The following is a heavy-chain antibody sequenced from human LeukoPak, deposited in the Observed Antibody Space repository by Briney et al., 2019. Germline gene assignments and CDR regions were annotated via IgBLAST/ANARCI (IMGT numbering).Heavy chain of an antibody. J-gene: IGHJ4*02. CDR2: ISSSGSTI. Sequence: GGSLRLSCAASGFTFSDYYMSWIRQAPGKGLEWVSYISSSGSTIYYADSVKGRFTISRDNAKNSLYLQMNSLKIEDTAVYYCTRHIGIFGPQDYWGQGTLVTVSS. CDR1: GFTFSDYY. D-gene: IGHD3/OR15-3a*01. V-gene: IGHV3-11*01. CDR3: TRHIGIFGPQDY.